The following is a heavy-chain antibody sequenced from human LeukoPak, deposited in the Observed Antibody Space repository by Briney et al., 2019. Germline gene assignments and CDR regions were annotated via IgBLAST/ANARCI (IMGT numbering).Heavy chain of an antibody. CDR3: ARHVSSGWYGY. V-gene: IGHV4-59*08. CDR2: IYYSGST. CDR1: GGSISSYY. Sequence: PSETLSLTCTVSGGSISSYYWSWIRQPPGKGLEWIGYIYYSGSTNYNPSLKSRVTISVDTSKNQFSLKLSSVTAADTAVYYCARHVSSGWYGYWGQGTLVTVSS. D-gene: IGHD6-19*01. J-gene: IGHJ4*02.